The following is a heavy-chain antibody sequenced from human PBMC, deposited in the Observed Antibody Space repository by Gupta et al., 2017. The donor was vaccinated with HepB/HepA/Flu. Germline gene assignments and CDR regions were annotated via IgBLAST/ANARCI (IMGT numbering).Heavy chain of an antibody. CDR1: GFTVSSYW. Sequence: EVQLAESGGGLVQPGGSLRLSCAASGFTVSSYWMHWVRQAPGKGLVWVSRMIQHGSVINYADSVKGRFTISRDNTKNALYLQMNSLRAEDTAIYFCSRDTFGPYDDWGQGTLVTVSS. CDR2: MIQHGSVI. D-gene: IGHD2/OR15-2a*01. V-gene: IGHV3-74*01. J-gene: IGHJ4*02. CDR3: SRDTFGPYDD.